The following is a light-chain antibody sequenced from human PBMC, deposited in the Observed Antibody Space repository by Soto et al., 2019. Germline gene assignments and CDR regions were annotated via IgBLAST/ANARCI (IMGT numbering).Light chain of an antibody. V-gene: IGKV3-15*01. CDR2: YAS. CDR1: QSVSTN. Sequence: EIMMPQSPDTLSVSPGERATLSCRASQSVSTNVAWYQQKPGQAPRLLMYYASTEDTGIPARFSGSVSGTEFTLTITSLQSEDFEFYYCQQYNHWPPITFSHATRMDIK. J-gene: IGKJ5*01. CDR3: QQYNHWPPIT.